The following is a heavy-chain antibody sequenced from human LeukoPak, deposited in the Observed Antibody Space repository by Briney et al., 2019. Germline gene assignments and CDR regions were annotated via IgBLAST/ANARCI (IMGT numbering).Heavy chain of an antibody. CDR3: ARGLYYFDY. V-gene: IGHV3-30*04. D-gene: IGHD3/OR15-3a*01. CDR1: GFTFSSYA. Sequence: PGGSLRLSCAASGFTFSSYAMHWVRQAPGKGLEWVAVISYDGSNKYYADSVKGRFTISRDNSKNTLCLQMNSLRAEDTAVYYCARGLYYFDYWGQGTLVTVSS. CDR2: ISYDGSNK. J-gene: IGHJ4*02.